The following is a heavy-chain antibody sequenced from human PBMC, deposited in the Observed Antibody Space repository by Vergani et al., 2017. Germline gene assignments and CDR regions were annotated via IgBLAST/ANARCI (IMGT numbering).Heavy chain of an antibody. Sequence: EVQLVESGGGLVKPGGSLRLSCAASGFTFSSYSMNWVRQAPGKGLEWVSSISSSSSYIYYADSVKGRFTISRDNAKNSLYLQMNSLRAEDTAVYYCARDHRLGAAAGRYNWFDPWGQGTLVTVSS. J-gene: IGHJ5*02. D-gene: IGHD6-13*01. CDR3: ARDHRLGAAAGRYNWFDP. CDR2: ISSSSSYI. V-gene: IGHV3-21*01. CDR1: GFTFSSYS.